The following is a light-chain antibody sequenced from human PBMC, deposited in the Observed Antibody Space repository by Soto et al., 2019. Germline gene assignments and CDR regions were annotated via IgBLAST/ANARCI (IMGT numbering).Light chain of an antibody. CDR1: QSISSW. V-gene: IGKV1-5*03. J-gene: IGKJ1*01. CDR2: KAS. CDR3: QQYNNYPWT. Sequence: DIQMTQSPSTLSASVGDRVTITCRASQSISSWLAWYQQKPGKAPKLLIYKASSLESGVPSRFSGSGSGTEFTLPISSLQPDDFVTYYCQQYNNYPWTFGQGTKVEIK.